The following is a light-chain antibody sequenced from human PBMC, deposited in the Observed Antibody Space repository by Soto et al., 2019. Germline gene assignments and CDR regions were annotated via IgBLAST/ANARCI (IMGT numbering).Light chain of an antibody. Sequence: IHITQGPSSPAASVGARVTISWRASQSIGRFLNWHQHKPGKAPKLLIYAASTLESGVPSRFSGSGSGTDFTLTISSLQPEDVATYYCQQSYNLPLTFGGGTKVDIK. J-gene: IGKJ4*01. V-gene: IGKV1-39*01. CDR2: AAS. CDR3: QQSYNLPLT. CDR1: QSIGRF.